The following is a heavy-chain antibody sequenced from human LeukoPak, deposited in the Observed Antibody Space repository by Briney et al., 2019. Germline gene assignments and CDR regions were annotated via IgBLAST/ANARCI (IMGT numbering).Heavy chain of an antibody. CDR3: ARDERYDSSGYPFDY. CDR1: GYTFTGYY. J-gene: IGHJ4*02. V-gene: IGHV1-2*02. Sequence: ASVKVSCKASGYTFTGYYMHWVRQAPGQGLEWMGWINPNSGGTNYAQKFQGRVTMTRDTSISTAYMELSRLRSDDTAMYYCARDERYDSSGYPFDYWGQGTLVTVSS. CDR2: INPNSGGT. D-gene: IGHD3-22*01.